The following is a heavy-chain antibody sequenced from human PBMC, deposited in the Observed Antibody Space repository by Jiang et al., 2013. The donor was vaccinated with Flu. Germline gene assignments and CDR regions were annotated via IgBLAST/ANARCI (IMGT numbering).Heavy chain of an antibody. V-gene: IGHV1-69*01. CDR2: IIPIFGTA. Sequence: GAEVKKPGSSVKVSCKASGGTFSSYAISWVRQAPGQGLEWMGGIIPIFGTANYAQKFQGRVTITADESTSTAYMELSSLRSEDTAVYYCARGAIEYSSSFQFPGDYYYGMDVWGQGTTVTVSS. J-gene: IGHJ6*02. D-gene: IGHD6-6*01. CDR1: GGTFSSYA. CDR3: ARGAIEYSSSFQFPGDYYYGMDV.